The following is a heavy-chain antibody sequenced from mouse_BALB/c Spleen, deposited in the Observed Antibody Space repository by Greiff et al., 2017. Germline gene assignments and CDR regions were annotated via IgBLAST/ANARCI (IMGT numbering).Heavy chain of an antibody. CDR3: ARTGLRRVWYFDV. Sequence: QVQLQQSGAELAKPGASVKMSCKASGYTFTSYWMHWVKQRPGQGLEWIGYINPSTGYTEYNQKFKDKATLTADKSSSTAYMQLSSLTSEDSAVYYCARTGLRRVWYFDVWGAGTTVTVSS. D-gene: IGHD2-2*01. V-gene: IGHV1-7*01. J-gene: IGHJ1*01. CDR1: GYTFTSYW. CDR2: INPSTGYT.